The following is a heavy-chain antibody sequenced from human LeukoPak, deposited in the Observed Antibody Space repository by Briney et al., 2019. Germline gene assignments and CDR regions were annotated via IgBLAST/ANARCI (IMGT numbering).Heavy chain of an antibody. J-gene: IGHJ4*02. D-gene: IGHD3-10*01. V-gene: IGHV3-7*01. CDR3: ARDPDHGAIDF. CDR2: MNQDGSAK. Sequence: PGGSLRLSCAASGFTFSSYAMSWVRQAPGKGLEWVANMNQDGSAKFYVDSVKGRFTVSRDNTENSVYLQMRSLRADDTAIYYCARDPDHGAIDFWGQGTQVTVSS. CDR1: GFTFSSYA.